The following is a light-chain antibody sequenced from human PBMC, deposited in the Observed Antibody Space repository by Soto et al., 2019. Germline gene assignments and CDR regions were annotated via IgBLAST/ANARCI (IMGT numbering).Light chain of an antibody. CDR3: QQYGSSPRT. CDR1: QSVSSSY. Sequence: EIVLTQSPGTLSLSPVERATLSCRASQSVSSSYLAWYQQKPGRAPRLLIYGASTRATGIPDRFSGSGSGTDFTLTISRLEPADFAVYYCQQYGSSPRTFGQGTKVDIK. CDR2: GAS. V-gene: IGKV3-20*01. J-gene: IGKJ1*01.